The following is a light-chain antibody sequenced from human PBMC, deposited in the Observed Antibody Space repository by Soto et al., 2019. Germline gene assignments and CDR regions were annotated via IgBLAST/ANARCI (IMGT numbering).Light chain of an antibody. Sequence: IVLTQSPATLSLSPGERAALSCRASQSVSTSLAWYQHKPGQAPRLIIYDASKRAPGLPARFSGSGSGTDFTLTISSLEPEDFAVYYCQVRDVWPTFRQGTKVEIK. CDR2: DAS. J-gene: IGKJ1*01. CDR3: QVRDVWPT. V-gene: IGKV3-11*01. CDR1: QSVSTS.